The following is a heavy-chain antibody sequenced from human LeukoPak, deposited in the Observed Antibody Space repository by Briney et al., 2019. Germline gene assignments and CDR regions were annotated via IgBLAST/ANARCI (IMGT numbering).Heavy chain of an antibody. CDR3: ARASFSRSYDSSGYLDY. V-gene: IGHV3-7*01. D-gene: IGHD3-22*01. J-gene: IGHJ4*02. Sequence: GGSLRLSCAASGFTFSSYWMSWVRQAPGKGLEWVANIKQDGSEKYYVDSVKGRFTISRDNAKNSLYLQMNSLRAEDTAVYYCARASFSRSYDSSGYLDYWGQGTLVTVSS. CDR1: GFTFSSYW. CDR2: IKQDGSEK.